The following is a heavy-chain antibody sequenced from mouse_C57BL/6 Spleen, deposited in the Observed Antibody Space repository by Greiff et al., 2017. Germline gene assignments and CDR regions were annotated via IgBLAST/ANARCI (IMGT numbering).Heavy chain of an antibody. CDR2: IHPNSGST. V-gene: IGHV1-64*01. CDR1: GYTFTSYW. J-gene: IGHJ2*01. CDR3: ARHDWFDY. Sequence: QVQLQQPGAELVKPGASVKLSCKASGYTFTSYWMHWVKQRPGQGLARIGMIHPNSGSTNYNEKFKSKATLTVDNSSSTAYMQLSSLTSEDSAVYYCARHDWFDYWGQGTTLTVSA.